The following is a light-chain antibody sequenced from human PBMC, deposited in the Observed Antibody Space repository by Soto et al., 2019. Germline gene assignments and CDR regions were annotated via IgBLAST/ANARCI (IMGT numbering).Light chain of an antibody. J-gene: IGKJ1*01. CDR2: GAS. V-gene: IGKV1-39*01. CDR3: QQSYITPLT. Sequence: DIQLTQSPSTLSASVGDRVTITCRASQTISNWLAWYYQKPGEAPKLLIYGASSLQSGVPSRFSGSGSGTDFTLTISSLQPEDFATYFCQQSYITPLTFGQGTKVDIK. CDR1: QTISNW.